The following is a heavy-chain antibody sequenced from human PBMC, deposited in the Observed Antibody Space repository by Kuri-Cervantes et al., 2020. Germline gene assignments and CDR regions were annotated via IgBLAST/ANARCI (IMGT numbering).Heavy chain of an antibody. J-gene: IGHJ6*02. V-gene: IGHV1-2*02. D-gene: IGHD6-6*01. CDR3: ARVYSSSDYYYGMDV. CDR2: INPNSGGT. CDR1: GYTFTGYY. Sequence: ASVKVSCKASGYTFTGYYMHWVRQAPGQGLEWMGWINPNSGGTNYAQKFQGRVTMTRDTSISTAYMELSRLRSDDTAVYYCARVYSSSDYYYGMDVWGQGTTVTVSS.